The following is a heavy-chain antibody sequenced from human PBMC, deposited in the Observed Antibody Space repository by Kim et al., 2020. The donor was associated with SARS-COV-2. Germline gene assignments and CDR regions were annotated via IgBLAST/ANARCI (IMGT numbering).Heavy chain of an antibody. Sequence: ASVKVSCKASGYTFTSYGISWVRQAPGQGLEWMGWISAYNGNTNYAQKLQGRVTMTTDTSTSTAYMELRSLRSDDTAVYYCAREGYSSGTHYYYYGMDVWGQGTTVTVSS. D-gene: IGHD6-19*01. J-gene: IGHJ6*02. CDR2: ISAYNGNT. V-gene: IGHV1-18*04. CDR1: GYTFTSYG. CDR3: AREGYSSGTHYYYYGMDV.